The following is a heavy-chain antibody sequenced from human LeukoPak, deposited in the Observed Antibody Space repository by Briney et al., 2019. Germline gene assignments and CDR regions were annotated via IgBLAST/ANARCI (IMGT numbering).Heavy chain of an antibody. CDR3: ARLGIAARGGY. CDR2: IIPIFGTA. Sequence: ASVKVSCKASGYTFTSYDINWVRQATGQGLEWMGGIIPIFGTANYAQKFQGRVTITTDESTSTAYMELSSLRSEDTAVYYCARLGIAARGGYWGQGTLVTVSS. J-gene: IGHJ4*02. V-gene: IGHV1-69*05. D-gene: IGHD6-6*01. CDR1: GYTFTSYD.